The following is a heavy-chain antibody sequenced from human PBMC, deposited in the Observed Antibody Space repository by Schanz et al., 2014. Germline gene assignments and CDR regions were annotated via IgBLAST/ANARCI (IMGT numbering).Heavy chain of an antibody. Sequence: EVQLLESGGGLVQPGGSLRLSCVAFGFTFSTYAMSWVRQAPGKGPEWVSSLTGSGGGTYYADSVRDRFTISRDNSKNMLYLQINNLRAEDTAVYYCARGTDTAMEHRPFDYWGQGTLVTVSS. J-gene: IGHJ4*02. CDR3: ARGTDTAMEHRPFDY. CDR1: GFTFSTYA. CDR2: LTGSGGGT. V-gene: IGHV3-23*01. D-gene: IGHD5-18*01.